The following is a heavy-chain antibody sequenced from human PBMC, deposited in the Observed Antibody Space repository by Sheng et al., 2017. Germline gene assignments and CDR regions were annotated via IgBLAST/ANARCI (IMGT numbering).Heavy chain of an antibody. CDR3: ARDRYKNYYDSAGDY. CDR2: IWYDGSNK. J-gene: IGHJ4*02. V-gene: IGHV3-33*01. CDR1: GFTFSSYG. D-gene: IGHD3-22*01. Sequence: QVQLVESGGDVVQPGRSLRLSCAASGFTFSSYGMHWVRQAPGKGLEWVAVIWYDGSNKFYADSVKGRFTISRDNSKNTLYLQMNSLRAEDTAVYYCARDRYKNYYDSAGDYWGQGTLVTVSS.